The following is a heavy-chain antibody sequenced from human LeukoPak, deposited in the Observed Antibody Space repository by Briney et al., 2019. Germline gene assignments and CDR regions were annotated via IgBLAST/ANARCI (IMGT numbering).Heavy chain of an antibody. D-gene: IGHD6-13*01. CDR1: GGTFSSYA. CDR3: ARSRVTIAAADY. Sequence: GASVKVSCKASGGTFSSYAISWVRQAPGQGLEWMGGIIPIFGTANYAQKFQGRVTITADESTSTAYMELSSLRSEDTAVYYCARSRVTIAAADYWGQGTLVTVSS. CDR2: IIPIFGTA. J-gene: IGHJ4*02. V-gene: IGHV1-69*13.